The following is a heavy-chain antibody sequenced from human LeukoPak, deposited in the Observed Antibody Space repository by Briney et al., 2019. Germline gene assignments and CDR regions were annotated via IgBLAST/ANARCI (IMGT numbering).Heavy chain of an antibody. V-gene: IGHV3-43*02. CDR1: GFTFDDYA. CDR3: ATDSRLLIDY. D-gene: IGHD3-22*01. J-gene: IGHJ4*02. CDR2: ISGDGGST. Sequence: SGGSLRLSCAASGFTFDDYAMHWVRQAPGKGLEWVSLISGDGGSTYYADSVKGRFTIFRDNSKNSLYLQMNSLRTEDTALYYCATDSRLLIDYWGQGTLVTVSS.